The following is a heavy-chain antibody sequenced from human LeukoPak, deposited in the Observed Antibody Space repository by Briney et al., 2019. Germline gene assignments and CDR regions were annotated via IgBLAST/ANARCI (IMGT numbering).Heavy chain of an antibody. D-gene: IGHD3-22*01. Sequence: GRSLRLSCAASGFTFSSYAVHWVRQAPGKGLEWVAVISYDGSNKYYADSVKGRFTISRDNSKNTLYLQMNSLRAEDTAVYYCARVFYDSSGYSPDYWGQGTLVTVSS. CDR3: ARVFYDSSGYSPDY. V-gene: IGHV3-30*04. CDR1: GFTFSSYA. CDR2: ISYDGSNK. J-gene: IGHJ4*02.